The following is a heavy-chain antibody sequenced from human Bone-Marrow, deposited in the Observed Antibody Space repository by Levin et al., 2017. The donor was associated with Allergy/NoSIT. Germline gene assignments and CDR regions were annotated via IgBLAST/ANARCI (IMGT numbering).Heavy chain of an antibody. CDR1: GYRFTSYW. Sequence: KVSCKGSGYRFTSYWISWVRQMPGKGLEWMGRIDPFDSDVKYSPSFEGHVTISADKSINTAYLQWSSLKVSDTAMYFCARHDAGFDPWGQGTLVTVSS. CDR3: ARHDAGFDP. D-gene: IGHD3-3*01. J-gene: IGHJ5*02. CDR2: IDPFDSDV. V-gene: IGHV5-10-1*01.